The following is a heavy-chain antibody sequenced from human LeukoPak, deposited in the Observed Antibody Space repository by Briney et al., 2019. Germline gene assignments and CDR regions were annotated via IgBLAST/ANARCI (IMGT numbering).Heavy chain of an antibody. D-gene: IGHD1-26*01. Sequence: PGGSLRLSCAASGFTFSSYAMHWVRQAPGKGLEFVSAISNNGGSTYYANSVKGRFTISRDNSKNTLYLQMNSLRAEDTAVYFCARDLLYSGSYSWYFDLWGRGIPVTVSS. CDR3: ARDLLYSGSYSWYFDL. CDR1: GFTFSSYA. J-gene: IGHJ2*01. CDR2: ISNNGGST. V-gene: IGHV3-64*01.